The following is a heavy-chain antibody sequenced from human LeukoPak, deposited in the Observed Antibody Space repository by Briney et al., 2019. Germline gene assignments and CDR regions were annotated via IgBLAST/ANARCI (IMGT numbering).Heavy chain of an antibody. CDR2: ISGSGGST. D-gene: IGHD3-22*01. J-gene: IGHJ4*02. Sequence: RGGSLRLSCAASGFTFSTYAMSWVRQAPGKGLEWVSAISGSGGSTYYADSVEGRFTISRDNSKNTLYLQMNSLRAADTAVYYCAKDGGTYYYDTSGSNPGYWGQGTLVTVSS. CDR3: AKDGGTYYYDTSGSNPGY. V-gene: IGHV3-23*01. CDR1: GFTFSTYA.